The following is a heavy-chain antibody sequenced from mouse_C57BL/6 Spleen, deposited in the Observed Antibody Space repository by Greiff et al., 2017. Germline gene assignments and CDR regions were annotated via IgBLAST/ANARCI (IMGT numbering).Heavy chain of an antibody. CDR2: LDPSDSST. J-gene: IGHJ2*01. V-gene: IGHV1-59*01. D-gene: IGHD1-1*01. CDR3: ARDYYYCSSPYYFDD. CDR1: GYTFTSYW. Sequence: QVQLQQPGAELVRPGTSVKLSCKASGYTFTSYWMHWVKQRPGQGLEWIGVLDPSDSSTNYNHKFTGKATLTVATSSSTAYMQLSSLTSEYSAFYYCARDYYYCSSPYYFDDWGQGTTLTVSS.